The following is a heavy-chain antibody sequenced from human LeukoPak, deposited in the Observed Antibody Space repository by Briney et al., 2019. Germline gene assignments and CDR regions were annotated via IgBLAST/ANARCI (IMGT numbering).Heavy chain of an antibody. J-gene: IGHJ4*02. CDR1: GYTLTELS. D-gene: IGHD2-21*01. Sequence: ASVKVSCKVSGYTLTELSMHWVRQAPGKGLEWMGGFAPEDGETIYAQKFQGRVTMTEDTSTDTAYMARSSLRSEDTAVYYCATDLSFLGFPGYWGQGTLVTVSS. V-gene: IGHV1-24*01. CDR2: FAPEDGET. CDR3: ATDLSFLGFPGY.